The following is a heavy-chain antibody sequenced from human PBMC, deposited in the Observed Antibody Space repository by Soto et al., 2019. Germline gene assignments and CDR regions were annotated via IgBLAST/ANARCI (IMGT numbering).Heavy chain of an antibody. D-gene: IGHD3-16*01. CDR3: ARWEVLEEYKTWFDP. V-gene: IGHV4-34*01. Sequence: QVQLQQWGAGLLKPSETLSLTCAVYGGSFSGYYWSWIRQPPGKGLEWIGEINHSGSTNYNPSLKSRVTISVDTSKNQFSLKLSSVTAADTAVYYCARWEVLEEYKTWFDPWGQGTLVTVSS. CDR2: INHSGST. CDR1: GGSFSGYY. J-gene: IGHJ5*02.